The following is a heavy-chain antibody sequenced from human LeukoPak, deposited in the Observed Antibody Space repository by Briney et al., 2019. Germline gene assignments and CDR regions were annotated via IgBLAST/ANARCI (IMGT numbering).Heavy chain of an antibody. CDR3: ARDLGAGEYDS. V-gene: IGHV4-34*01. D-gene: IGHD3-10*01. Sequence: SETLSLTCAVYGGSFSGYYWSWIRQPPGKGLEWIGEINHSGSTNYNPSLKSRVTISGDTSKNQFSLKLTSVTAADTAVYYCARDLGAGEYDSWGQGTLVAVSS. CDR1: GGSFSGYY. J-gene: IGHJ4*02. CDR2: INHSGST.